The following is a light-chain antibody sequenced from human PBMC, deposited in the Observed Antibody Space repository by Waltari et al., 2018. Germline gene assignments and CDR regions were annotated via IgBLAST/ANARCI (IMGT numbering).Light chain of an antibody. CDR1: QRISRF. V-gene: IGKV3-20*01. J-gene: IGKJ1*01. Sequence: EIVLTQSPGTLSLSPGERATLSCRASQRISRFLAWYQQKPGQAPRLLIYAASSRATGIPDRFRGSGSGTDCSLTITRLEPEDFAVYFCQNHERLPAVFGQGTKVEIK. CDR2: AAS. CDR3: QNHERLPAV.